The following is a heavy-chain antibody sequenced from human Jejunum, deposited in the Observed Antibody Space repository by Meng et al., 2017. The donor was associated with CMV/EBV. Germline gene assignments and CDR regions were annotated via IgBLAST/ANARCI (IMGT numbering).Heavy chain of an antibody. V-gene: IGHV4-4*07. D-gene: IGHD6-19*01. CDR2: IYTSGST. Sequence: QVPSKESGPGMAKPSQTLSIIGTVSGGSINNYYWNWIRQSAGKGLEWIGRIYTSGSTNYNPSLQSRVTMSVDTSKNQLSLKLTSVTAADTAVYYCARGYSSDWYDYWGQGALVTVSS. J-gene: IGHJ4*02. CDR1: GGSINNYY. CDR3: ARGYSSDWYDY.